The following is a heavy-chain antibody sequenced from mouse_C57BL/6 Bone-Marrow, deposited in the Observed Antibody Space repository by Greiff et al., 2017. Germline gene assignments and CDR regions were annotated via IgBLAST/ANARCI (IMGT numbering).Heavy chain of an antibody. J-gene: IGHJ2*01. Sequence: VESGGGLVKPGGSLKLSCAASGFTFSSYTMSWVRQTPEKRLEWVATISGGGGNTYYPDSVKGRFTISRDNAKNTLYLQMSGLRSEDTALYYCARHDPFDYWGQGTTLTVSS. V-gene: IGHV5-9*01. CDR2: ISGGGGNT. CDR1: GFTFSSYT. CDR3: ARHDPFDY.